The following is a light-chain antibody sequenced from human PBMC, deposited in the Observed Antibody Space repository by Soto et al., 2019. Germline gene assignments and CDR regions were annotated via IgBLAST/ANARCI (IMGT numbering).Light chain of an antibody. CDR1: QSVSTY. Sequence: EIVLTQSPATLSLSPGERATLSCRASQSVSTYLAWYQQKPGQAPSLLIYDASSRATGIPARFSGSGSGTEFTLTISSLEPEDFALYYCQQRSNWPVTFGQGTRVEIK. V-gene: IGKV3-11*01. CDR2: DAS. CDR3: QQRSNWPVT. J-gene: IGKJ1*01.